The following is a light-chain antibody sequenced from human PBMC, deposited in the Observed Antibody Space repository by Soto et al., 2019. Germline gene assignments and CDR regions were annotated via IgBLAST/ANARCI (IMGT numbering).Light chain of an antibody. CDR2: EVS. J-gene: IGLJ2*01. CDR1: SSDVGGYNY. V-gene: IGLV2-8*01. Sequence: QSALTQPPSASGSPGQSVTISCTGTSSDVGGYNYVSWYQQHPGKAPKLMIYEVSKRPSGVPDRFTGPKSGNTASLTVSGLQAEDEAHYDCSSYAGSNNVVFGGGTNLTVL. CDR3: SSYAGSNNVV.